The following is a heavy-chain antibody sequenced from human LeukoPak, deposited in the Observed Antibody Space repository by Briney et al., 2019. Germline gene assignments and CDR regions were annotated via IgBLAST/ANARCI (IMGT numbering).Heavy chain of an antibody. V-gene: IGHV3-11*04. CDR3: ARSVLRYFDDDAFDI. CDR2: ISTSGRTI. CDR1: EFPFSDYY. J-gene: IGHJ3*02. Sequence: GGSLRLSCAAYEFPFSDYYMTWIRQAPGKGLEWVSCISTSGRTIYYADSVKGRFTISRENAQNSLYLQMNSLRVEDTAVYYCARSVLRYFDDDAFDIWGQGTMVTVSS. D-gene: IGHD3-9*01.